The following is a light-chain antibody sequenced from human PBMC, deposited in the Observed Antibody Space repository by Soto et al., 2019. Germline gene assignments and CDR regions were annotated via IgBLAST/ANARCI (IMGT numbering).Light chain of an antibody. CDR3: CSYARSSTSV. V-gene: IGLV2-23*01. J-gene: IGLJ3*02. Sequence: QSVLTQPASVSLSPGQSITISCTGTSSDVGSYNLVSWYQQHPGKAPKLMIYKGSKRPSGVSNRFSGSKSGNTASLTVSGLQAEDEAHYYCCSYARSSTSVFGGGTKVTVL. CDR1: SSDVGSYNL. CDR2: KGS.